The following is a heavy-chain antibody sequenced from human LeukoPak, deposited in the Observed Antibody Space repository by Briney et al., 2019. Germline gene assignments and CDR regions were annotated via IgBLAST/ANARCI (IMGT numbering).Heavy chain of an antibody. V-gene: IGHV1-24*01. D-gene: IGHD6-6*01. CDR3: TTHDEYSSSSGFRD. J-gene: IGHJ4*02. CDR1: GYTLTELS. Sequence: ASVKVSCKVSGYTLTELSMHWVRQAPGKGLEWMAGFDPEDGETIYAQKFQGRVTMTEDTSTDTAYMELSSLRSEDTAVYYCTTHDEYSSSSGFRDWGQGTLVTVSS. CDR2: FDPEDGET.